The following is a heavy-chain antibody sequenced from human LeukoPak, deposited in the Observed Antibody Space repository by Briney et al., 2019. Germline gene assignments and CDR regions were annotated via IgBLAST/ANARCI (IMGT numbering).Heavy chain of an antibody. J-gene: IGHJ4*02. CDR2: VNRDGSET. CDR1: GFALSSHW. D-gene: IGHD1-26*01. CDR3: ARYYYGGGYFDY. V-gene: IGHV3-7*01. Sequence: GGSLRLSCAASGFALSSHWMTWVRQVPGRGPEWVANVNRDGSETYYLDSVKGRFTISRDNAKNSLYLQMNSLRDEDTAVYYCARYYYGGGYFDYWGQGTLVTVSS.